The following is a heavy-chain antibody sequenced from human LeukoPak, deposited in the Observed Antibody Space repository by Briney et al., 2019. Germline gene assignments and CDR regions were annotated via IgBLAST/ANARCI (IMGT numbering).Heavy chain of an antibody. J-gene: IGHJ4*02. Sequence: GESLKISCKGSGSSFTSYWISWVRQMPGKGLAWMGRIDPSDSYTNYSPSFQGHVTISADKSISTAYLQWSSLKASDTAMYYCARIWFGELYLDYWGQGTLVTVSS. CDR3: ARIWFGELYLDY. CDR1: GSSFTSYW. V-gene: IGHV5-10-1*01. D-gene: IGHD3-10*01. CDR2: IDPSDSYT.